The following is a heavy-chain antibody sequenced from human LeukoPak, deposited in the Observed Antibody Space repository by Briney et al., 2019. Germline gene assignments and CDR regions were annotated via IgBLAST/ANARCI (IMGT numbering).Heavy chain of an antibody. CDR2: IYTSGST. V-gene: IGHV4-4*07. CDR1: GGSFSGYY. J-gene: IGHJ5*02. Sequence: KPSETLSLTCAVYGGSFSGYYWTWVRQPAGRGLEWIGRIYTSGSTNYNPSLKSRVTISIDTSKNHFSLKLTSVTAADTAVYYCARDIGTGWFASQGHNWFDPWGQGTLVTVSS. D-gene: IGHD6-19*01. CDR3: ARDIGTGWFASQGHNWFDP.